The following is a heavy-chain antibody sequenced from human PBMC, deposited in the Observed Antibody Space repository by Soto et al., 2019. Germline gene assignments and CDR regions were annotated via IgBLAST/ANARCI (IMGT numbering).Heavy chain of an antibody. CDR1: GFTFSSYA. D-gene: IGHD3-22*01. Sequence: PGGSLRLSCAASGFTFSSYAMSWVRQAPGKGLEWVSAISGSGGSTYYADSVKGRFTISRDNSKNTLYLQMNSLRAEDTAVYYCAKTEYYYDSSGYYYFDYWGQGTLVTVSS. J-gene: IGHJ4*02. V-gene: IGHV3-23*01. CDR2: ISGSGGST. CDR3: AKTEYYYDSSGYYYFDY.